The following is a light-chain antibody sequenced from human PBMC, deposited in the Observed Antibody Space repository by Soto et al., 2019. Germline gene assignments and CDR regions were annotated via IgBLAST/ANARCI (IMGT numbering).Light chain of an antibody. CDR1: QTISSY. J-gene: IGKJ1*01. CDR3: QQSYSNPPWT. Sequence: IQMTQSPSSLSASVGDRVTITCRASQTISSYLNWYQQEPGKAPKLLIYGVSTLQSGVPSRFSGSGSGTDFTLAISSLQPDDFATYFCQQSYSNPPWTFGQGTKVDIK. CDR2: GVS. V-gene: IGKV1-39*01.